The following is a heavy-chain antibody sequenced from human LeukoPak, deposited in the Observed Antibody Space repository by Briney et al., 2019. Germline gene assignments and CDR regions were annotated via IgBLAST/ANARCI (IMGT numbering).Heavy chain of an antibody. Sequence: GGSLRLSCAASGFTFSSYSMNWVRQAPGKGLEWVSSISSSSSYIYYADSVKGRFTISRDNAKNSLYLQMNSLRAEDTAVYYCARDRVSLTTQGGFDYWGQGTLVTVSS. V-gene: IGHV3-21*01. J-gene: IGHJ4*02. CDR1: GFTFSSYS. D-gene: IGHD3-9*01. CDR3: ARDRVSLTTQGGFDY. CDR2: ISSSSSYI.